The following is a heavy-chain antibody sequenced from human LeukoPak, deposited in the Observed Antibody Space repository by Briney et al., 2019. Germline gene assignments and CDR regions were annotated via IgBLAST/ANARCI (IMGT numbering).Heavy chain of an antibody. D-gene: IGHD3-10*01. CDR1: GFTFNDYY. J-gene: IGHJ4*02. CDR3: ARDALWFGERYYFDY. V-gene: IGHV3-11*04. CDR2: ISSSSSTI. Sequence: GGSLRLSCAASGFTFNDYYMSWIRQAPGKGLEWVSYISSSSSTIYYADSVKGRFTISRDNAKNSLYLQMNSLRAEDTAVYYCARDALWFGERYYFDYWGQGTLVTVSS.